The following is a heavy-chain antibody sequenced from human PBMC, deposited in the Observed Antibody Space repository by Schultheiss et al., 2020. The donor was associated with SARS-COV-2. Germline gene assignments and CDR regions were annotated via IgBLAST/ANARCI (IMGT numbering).Heavy chain of an antibody. Sequence: ASVKVSCKASGGTFSSYAISWVRQAPGQGLEWMGWISAYNGNTNYAQKLQGRVTMTTDTSTSTAYMELRSLRSDDTAVYYCARDREDIVVVVAATPYYGMDVWGQGTTVTVSS. J-gene: IGHJ6*02. V-gene: IGHV1-18*01. CDR2: ISAYNGNT. D-gene: IGHD2-15*01. CDR1: GGTFSSYA. CDR3: ARDREDIVVVVAATPYYGMDV.